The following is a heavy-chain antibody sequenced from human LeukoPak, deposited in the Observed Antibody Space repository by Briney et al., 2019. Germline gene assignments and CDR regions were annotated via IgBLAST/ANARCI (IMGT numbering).Heavy chain of an antibody. D-gene: IGHD6-19*01. J-gene: IGHJ4*02. Sequence: PGGSLRLSCAASGFTSNDHAMHWIRQIPGKGLEWVSGIYWNSGGTGYADSVKGRFTISRDNAKNSLYLQMNSLRTDDTALYYCAKDKNFNPPRTHSSGFDYWGQGTLVTVSS. CDR3: AKDKNFNPPRTHSSGFDY. CDR2: IYWNSGGT. V-gene: IGHV3-9*02. CDR1: GFTSNDHA.